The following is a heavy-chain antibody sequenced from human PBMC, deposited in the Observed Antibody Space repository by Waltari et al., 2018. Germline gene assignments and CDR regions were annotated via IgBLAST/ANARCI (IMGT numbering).Heavy chain of an antibody. V-gene: IGHV1-69*12. CDR1: GGTFSSYA. CDR2: IIPIFGTA. J-gene: IGHJ5*02. CDR3: ARVEGSYYYDSSGYQNWFDP. D-gene: IGHD3-22*01. Sequence: QVQLVQSGAEVKKPGSSVKVSCKASGGTFSSYAISWVRQAPGQGLEWMGGIIPIFGTANYAQKFQGRVTMTADESTSTAYMELSSLRSEDTAVYYCARVEGSYYYDSSGYQNWFDPWGQGTLVTVSS.